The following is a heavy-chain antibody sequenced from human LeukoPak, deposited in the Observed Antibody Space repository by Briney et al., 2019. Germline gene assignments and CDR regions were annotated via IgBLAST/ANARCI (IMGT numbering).Heavy chain of an antibody. CDR2: INPNSGGT. CDR3: ARASSSSWYLSAFDI. J-gene: IGHJ3*02. V-gene: IGHV1-2*02. D-gene: IGHD6-13*01. Sequence: ASVTVSCKASGYTFTGYYMHWVRQAPGQGLEWMGWINPNSGGTNYAQKFQGRVTMTRDTSISTAYMELSRLRSDDTAVYYCARASSSSWYLSAFDIWGQGTMVTVSS. CDR1: GYTFTGYY.